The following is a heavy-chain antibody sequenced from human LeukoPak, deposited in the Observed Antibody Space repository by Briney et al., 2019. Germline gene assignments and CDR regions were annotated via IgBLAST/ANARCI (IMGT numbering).Heavy chain of an antibody. Sequence: SQTLSLTCTVSGGSISSGSYYWSWIRQPTGKGLEWIGRIYTSGSTNYNPSLKSRVTISVDTSKNQFSLKLSSVTAADTAVYYCARVGGDYDILTGYRYNWFDPWGQGTLVTVSS. J-gene: IGHJ5*02. V-gene: IGHV4-61*02. CDR1: GGSISSGSYY. D-gene: IGHD3-9*01. CDR2: IYTSGST. CDR3: ARVGGDYDILTGYRYNWFDP.